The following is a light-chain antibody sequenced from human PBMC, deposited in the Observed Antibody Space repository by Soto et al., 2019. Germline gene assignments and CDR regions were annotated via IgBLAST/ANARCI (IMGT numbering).Light chain of an antibody. Sequence: QSALTQPASVSGSPGQSVAISCTGTRSDVGAYNYVSWYQQHPGKAPKLLLSEVSNRPSGVSDRFSGSKSGNTASLTISGLHAEDEADYYCSSLTTSLSYVFGTGTKVTGL. CDR2: EVS. J-gene: IGLJ1*01. CDR3: SSLTTSLSYV. V-gene: IGLV2-14*01. CDR1: RSDVGAYNY.